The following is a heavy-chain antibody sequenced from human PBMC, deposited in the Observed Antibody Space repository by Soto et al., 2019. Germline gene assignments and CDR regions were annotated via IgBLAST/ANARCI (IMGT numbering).Heavy chain of an antibody. CDR1: GGSISSGDYY. V-gene: IGHV4-30-4*01. Sequence: QVQLQESGPGLVKPSQNLSLTCTVSGGSISSGDYYWSWIRQPPGKGLEWIGYIYYSGSTYYNPSLKSRVTISVDTSKNQFSLKLSSVTAADTAVYYCARESARLLILSSSDGGMDVWGQGTTVTVSS. CDR2: IYYSGST. J-gene: IGHJ6*02. D-gene: IGHD6-6*01. CDR3: ARESARLLILSSSDGGMDV.